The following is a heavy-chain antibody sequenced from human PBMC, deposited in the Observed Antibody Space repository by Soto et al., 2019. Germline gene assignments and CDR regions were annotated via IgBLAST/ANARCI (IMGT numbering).Heavy chain of an antibody. D-gene: IGHD1-1*01. J-gene: IGHJ5*02. CDR2: IYYSGST. CDR1: GGSISSGDYY. CDR3: ARLEPRSAWFDP. V-gene: IGHV4-30-4*01. Sequence: SETLSLTCTVSGGSISSGDYYWSWIRQPPGKGLDWIGYIYYSGSTYYNPSLKSRVTISVDTSKNQFSLKLSSVTAADTAVYYCARLEPRSAWFDPWGQGTLVTVSS.